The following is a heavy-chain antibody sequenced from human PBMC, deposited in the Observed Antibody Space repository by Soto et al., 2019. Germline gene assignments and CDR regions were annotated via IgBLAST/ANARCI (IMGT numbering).Heavy chain of an antibody. V-gene: IGHV4-34*01. Sequence: PSETLSLTCAVYGGSFSGYYWSWIRQPPGKGLEWIGEINHSGSTNYNPSLKSRVTISVDTSKNQFSLKLSSVTAADTAVYYCARGRRSGWTLMLGGPPPYYFDYWGQGTLVTVSS. CDR1: GGSFSGYY. CDR3: ARGRRSGWTLMLGGPPPYYFDY. CDR2: INHSGST. D-gene: IGHD6-19*01. J-gene: IGHJ4*02.